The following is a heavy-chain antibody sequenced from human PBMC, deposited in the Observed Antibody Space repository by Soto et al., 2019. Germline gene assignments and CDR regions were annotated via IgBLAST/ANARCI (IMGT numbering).Heavy chain of an antibody. CDR1: GYTFTSYA. D-gene: IGHD6-13*01. Sequence: ASVKVSCKASGYTFTSYAMHWVRQAPGQRLEWMGWINAGNGNTKYSQKFQGRVTITRDTSASTAYMELSSLRSEDTAVYYCARVGIAAADRFEYWGQGTLVTVSS. J-gene: IGHJ4*02. CDR3: ARVGIAAADRFEY. CDR2: INAGNGNT. V-gene: IGHV1-3*01.